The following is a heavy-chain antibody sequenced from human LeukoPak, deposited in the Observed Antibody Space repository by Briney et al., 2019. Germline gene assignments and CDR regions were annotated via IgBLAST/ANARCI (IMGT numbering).Heavy chain of an antibody. Sequence: GGSLRLSCAASGFTFSSYGMHWVRQAPGKGLEWVAVISYDGSNKYYADSVRGRFTISRDNSKNTLYLQMNSLRAEDTAVYYCAKDQHGDYYFDYWGQGTLVTVSS. CDR2: ISYDGSNK. CDR3: AKDQHGDYYFDY. V-gene: IGHV3-30*18. CDR1: GFTFSSYG. J-gene: IGHJ4*02. D-gene: IGHD4-17*01.